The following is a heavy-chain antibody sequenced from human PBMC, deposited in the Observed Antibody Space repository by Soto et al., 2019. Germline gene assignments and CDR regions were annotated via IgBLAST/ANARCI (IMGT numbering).Heavy chain of an antibody. CDR3: ARDDVLCDGGRCYGVPLDV. V-gene: IGHV3-66*01. J-gene: IGHJ6*04. D-gene: IGHD2-15*01. CDR1: GFTVSSKY. Sequence: EVHLVESGGGLVQPGGSLRLSCAASGFTVSSKYMSWVLQAPGKGLEWVSLIQSGGPTYYADSVKGRFTISRDTSENTLHLQMDSLRAEDTAVYYCARDDVLCDGGRCYGVPLDVWGKWTTVTVSS. CDR2: IQSGGPT.